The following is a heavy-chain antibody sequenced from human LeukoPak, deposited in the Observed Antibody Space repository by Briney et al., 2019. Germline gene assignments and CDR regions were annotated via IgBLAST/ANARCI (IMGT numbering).Heavy chain of an antibody. CDR1: GFIFSSYA. CDR3: AKDRSCINGVCHGDFDY. V-gene: IGHV3-23*01. J-gene: IGHJ4*02. CDR2: ISGSGGST. Sequence: GGSLRLSCAASGFIFSSYAMSWVRQAPGKGLEWVSTISGSGGSTYYADSVKGRFTISRDNSKNTVYLQMKSLRAEDTAVYCCAKDRSCINGVCHGDFDYWGQGTLVTVSS. D-gene: IGHD2-8*01.